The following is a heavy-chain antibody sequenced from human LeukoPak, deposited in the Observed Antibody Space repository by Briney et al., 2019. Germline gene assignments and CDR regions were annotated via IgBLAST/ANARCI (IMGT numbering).Heavy chain of an antibody. Sequence: GASVKVSCKASGYTFTGYYMHWVRQAPGQGLEWMGWINPNSGGTNYAQKFQGRVTMTRDTSISTACMELSRLRSDDTAVFYCARGPRITLVRGGQWYFYMDVWGKGTTVTVSS. D-gene: IGHD3-10*01. J-gene: IGHJ6*03. V-gene: IGHV1-2*02. CDR1: GYTFTGYY. CDR2: INPNSGGT. CDR3: ARGPRITLVRGGQWYFYMDV.